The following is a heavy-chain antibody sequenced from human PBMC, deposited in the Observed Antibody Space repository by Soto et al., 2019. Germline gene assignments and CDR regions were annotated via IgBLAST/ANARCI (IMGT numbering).Heavy chain of an antibody. CDR3: VRRVVTTLDDAFDI. Sequence: QVQLVQSGPEVKKPGASVTLSCKASGYNFNNYGISWVRQAPGQGLEWMGWISGNNGNTKYGQKFQSRVSLTTDSSTSTAYMEMRSLRSDDTADYYCVRRVVTTLDDAFDIWGSGTRVTVSS. J-gene: IGHJ3*02. D-gene: IGHD2-21*02. CDR2: ISGNNGNT. V-gene: IGHV1-18*01. CDR1: GYNFNNYG.